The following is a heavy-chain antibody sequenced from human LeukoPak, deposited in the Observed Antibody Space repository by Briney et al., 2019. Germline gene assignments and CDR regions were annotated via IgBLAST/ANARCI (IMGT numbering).Heavy chain of an antibody. D-gene: IGHD2-8*01. V-gene: IGHV3-30*04. J-gene: IGHJ4*02. CDR3: AREKYCTSTDCLHGRFYFNS. CDR1: GFTFNTYT. Sequence: PGGSLRLSCTASGFTFNTYTMHWVRQAPGKGLEWVAVLSSDGRSKNYADSVKGRFTISRDNSENTLYPQMNTLRADDTAVYYCAREKYCTSTDCLHGRFYFNSWGQGTLVTVSS. CDR2: LSSDGRSK.